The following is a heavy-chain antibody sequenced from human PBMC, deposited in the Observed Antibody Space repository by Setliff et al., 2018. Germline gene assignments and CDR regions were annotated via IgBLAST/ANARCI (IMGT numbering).Heavy chain of an antibody. V-gene: IGHV4-30-4*08. D-gene: IGHD3-22*01. CDR1: GDSISSGNYY. Sequence: SETLSLTCTVSGDSISSGNYYWSWIRQPPGKGLEGIGCIYSSGSTYYNPSLKSRVSISVDTSKNQFSLKLSSVTAADTAVYYCARESRYYYDNLGTLDYWGQGTLVTVSS. CDR3: ARESRYYYDNLGTLDY. J-gene: IGHJ4*02. CDR2: IYSSGST.